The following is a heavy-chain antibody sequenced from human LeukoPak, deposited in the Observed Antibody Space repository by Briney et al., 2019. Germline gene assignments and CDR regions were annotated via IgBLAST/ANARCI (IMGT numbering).Heavy chain of an antibody. Sequence: SETLSLTCTVSGGSISPYYWSCIRQPPGKGLEWIGYVYYTGSTYYNPSLKSRVTILIATSKNQFSLKLTSVTAADTAVYYCARAYYYGSGTFDIWGQGTMVTVSS. CDR2: VYYTGST. CDR1: GGSISPYY. CDR3: ARAYYYGSGTFDI. J-gene: IGHJ3*02. V-gene: IGHV4-59*01. D-gene: IGHD3-10*01.